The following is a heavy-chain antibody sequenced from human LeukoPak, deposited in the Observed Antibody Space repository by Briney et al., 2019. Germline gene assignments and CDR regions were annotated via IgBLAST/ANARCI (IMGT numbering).Heavy chain of an antibody. CDR3: TKEWSNAGTTISPPDY. Sequence: PGGSLRLSCVASGFTFKNSWMHWVRQVPGKGLVWVSGISGPGRSTYYADYVKGRFTISRDNSKNTLYLQMNSMRVEDTAIYYCTKEWSNAGTTISPPDYWGQGTVVTVSS. J-gene: IGHJ4*02. V-gene: IGHV3-23*01. CDR1: GFTFKNSW. D-gene: IGHD1-7*01. CDR2: ISGPGRST.